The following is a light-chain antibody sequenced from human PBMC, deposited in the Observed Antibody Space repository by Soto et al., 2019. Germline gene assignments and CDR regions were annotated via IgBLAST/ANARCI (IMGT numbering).Light chain of an antibody. CDR2: DAS. J-gene: IGKJ2*01. CDR1: QSISSW. CDR3: QQYNSSPMYT. V-gene: IGKV1-5*01. Sequence: DIQMTQSPSTLSASVGDRVTITCRASQSISSWLAWYQQKPGKAPKLLIYDASSLESGVPSRFSGSGSGTEFPLTISSLQPDDFATYYCQQYNSSPMYTFGQGTKLEIK.